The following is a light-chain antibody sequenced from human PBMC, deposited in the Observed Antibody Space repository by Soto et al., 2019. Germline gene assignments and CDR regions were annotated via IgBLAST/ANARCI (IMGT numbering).Light chain of an antibody. Sequence: IVLTQSPGTLSLSPGERATLSCRASQSVSSSYLAWYQQKPGQAPRLLIYGESSRATGIPDRFSGSGSGTDFTLTISRLEPEDFAVYYCQQYGSSPQTFGQGTKVDIK. CDR3: QQYGSSPQT. CDR1: QSVSSSY. J-gene: IGKJ1*01. V-gene: IGKV3-20*01. CDR2: GES.